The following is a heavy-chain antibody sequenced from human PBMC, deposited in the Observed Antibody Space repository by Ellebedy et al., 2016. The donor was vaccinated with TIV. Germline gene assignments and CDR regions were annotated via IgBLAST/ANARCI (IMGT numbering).Heavy chain of an antibody. Sequence: GGSLRLXXTASGLTFGDYAVSWFRQAPGKGLEWVGLIRTNTYDGTTDYAASVKGRFTISRDNSKSIAYLQMNSLKTEDTAVYYCTSYYYGSGREYWGQGTLVTVSS. CDR1: GLTFGDYA. CDR3: TSYYYGSGREY. D-gene: IGHD3-10*01. J-gene: IGHJ4*02. V-gene: IGHV3-49*03. CDR2: IRTNTYDGTT.